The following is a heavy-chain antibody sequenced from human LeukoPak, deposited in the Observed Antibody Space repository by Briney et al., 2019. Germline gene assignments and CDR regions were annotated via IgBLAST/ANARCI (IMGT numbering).Heavy chain of an antibody. CDR2: IGGSSST. CDR3: ARIGAGSSRDY. D-gene: IGHD6-13*01. V-gene: IGHV3-21*01. CDR1: GFTLSNFA. Sequence: PGGSLRLSCAASGFTLSNFAMTWVRQAPGKGLEWVSSIGGSSSTYYAGSLKGRFTISRDNAKNSLYLQMNSLRAEDTAVYYCARIGAGSSRDYWGQGTLVTVSS. J-gene: IGHJ4*02.